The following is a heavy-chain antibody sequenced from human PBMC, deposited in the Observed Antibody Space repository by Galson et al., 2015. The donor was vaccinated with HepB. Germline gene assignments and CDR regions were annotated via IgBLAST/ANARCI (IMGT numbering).Heavy chain of an antibody. Sequence: SLRLSCAASGFTFSSYSMNWVRQAPGKGLERVANIKKDGSEKYYVDSVKGRFTISRDNAKNSLYLQMNSLRAEDTAVYYCARSLVYYDFWSGYDLNYFYFYGMDVSGQGTTVTVSS. D-gene: IGHD3-3*01. J-gene: IGHJ6*02. CDR3: ARSLVYYDFWSGYDLNYFYFYGMDV. V-gene: IGHV3-7*01. CDR2: IKKDGSEK. CDR1: GFTFSSYS.